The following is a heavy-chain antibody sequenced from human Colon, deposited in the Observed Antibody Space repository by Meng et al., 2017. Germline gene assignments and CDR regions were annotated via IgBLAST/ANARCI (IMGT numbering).Heavy chain of an antibody. J-gene: IGHJ4*02. D-gene: IGHD6-13*01. CDR3: AKGMGSSSWCFDY. Sequence: GGSLRLSFAASGFAFSSYAMHWVRQAPGKGLEWVALMSYDGTHIQYADSVKGRFTISRDNSKNTLYLQMNSLRPEDTAVYYCAKGMGSSSWCFDYWGQGTRVTVSS. V-gene: IGHV3-30*04. CDR2: MSYDGTHI. CDR1: GFAFSSYA.